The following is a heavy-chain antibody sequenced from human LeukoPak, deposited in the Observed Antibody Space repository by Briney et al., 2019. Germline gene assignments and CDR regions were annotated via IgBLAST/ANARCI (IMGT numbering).Heavy chain of an antibody. J-gene: IGHJ4*02. D-gene: IGHD3-22*01. CDR3: AKAGADNSVYRHFDY. V-gene: IGHV3-23*01. Sequence: GGSLRLSCVASGFSVSNNYMSWVRQAPGKGLEWVSLISDSGDKTYYADSVKGRFTISRDNSKNTLFLQLNSLRAEDTAVYYCAKAGADNSVYRHFDYWGQGTLVTVSS. CDR2: ISDSGDKT. CDR1: GFSVSNNY.